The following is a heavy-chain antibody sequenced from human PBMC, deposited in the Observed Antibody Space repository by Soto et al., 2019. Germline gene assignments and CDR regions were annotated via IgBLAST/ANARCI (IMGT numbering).Heavy chain of an antibody. V-gene: IGHV1-18*04. D-gene: IGHD6-19*01. CDR2: ISVYSGNT. Sequence: QFQLVQSGAEVRKPGVSVKVSCKASGYTLTSYGISWVRQTPGQGLERMGWISVYSGNTNYAQKFQGRVSMTRDTSASTAYMELRSLRSDDTDVYYCATLAVAGSVNWFDAWGQGTLVTVSS. CDR3: ATLAVAGSVNWFDA. CDR1: GYTLTSYG. J-gene: IGHJ5*02.